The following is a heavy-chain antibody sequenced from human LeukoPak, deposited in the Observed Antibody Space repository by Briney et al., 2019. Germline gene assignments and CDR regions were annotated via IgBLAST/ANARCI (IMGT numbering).Heavy chain of an antibody. CDR2: IYHSGST. Sequence: SETLSLTCAVSGGSISSSNWWSWVRQPPGKGLEWIGEIYHSGSTNYNPSLKSRVTISVDKSKNQFSLKLSSVTAADTAVYYCARDRPGIAVAGRGGLFDYWGQGTLVTVSS. V-gene: IGHV4-4*02. CDR1: GGSISSSNW. D-gene: IGHD6-19*01. CDR3: ARDRPGIAVAGRGGLFDY. J-gene: IGHJ4*02.